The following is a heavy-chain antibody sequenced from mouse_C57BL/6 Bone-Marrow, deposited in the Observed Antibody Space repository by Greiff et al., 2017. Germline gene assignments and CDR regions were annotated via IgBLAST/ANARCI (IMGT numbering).Heavy chain of an antibody. D-gene: IGHD2-5*01. J-gene: IGHJ3*01. CDR3: ANSYYSNYRFAY. CDR2: INPSSGYT. Sequence: QVQLKESGAELAKPGASVKLSCKASGYTFTSYWMHWVKQRPGQGLEWIGYINPSSGYTKYNQKFKDKATLTADKSSSTAYMQLSSLTYEDSAVYDCANSYYSNYRFAYWGQGTLVTVSA. V-gene: IGHV1-7*01. CDR1: GYTFTSYW.